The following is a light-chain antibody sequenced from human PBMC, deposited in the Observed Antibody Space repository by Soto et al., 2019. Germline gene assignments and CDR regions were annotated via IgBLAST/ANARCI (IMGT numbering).Light chain of an antibody. J-gene: IGKJ4*01. V-gene: IGKV3-20*01. CDR2: GAS. Sequence: EIVLAQSPGTLSLSPGERATLSCRASQSVSNSQLAWYQQKPGQAPRLLIYGASSRATGIPDRFSGSGSGKDFTLSINRLEPEDFAVYYCQQYARSPLTFGGGTKIEIK. CDR3: QQYARSPLT. CDR1: QSVSNSQ.